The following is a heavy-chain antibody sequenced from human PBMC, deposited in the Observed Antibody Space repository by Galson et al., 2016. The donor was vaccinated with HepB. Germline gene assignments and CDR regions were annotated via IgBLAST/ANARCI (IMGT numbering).Heavy chain of an antibody. Sequence: PALVKPTQTLTLTCTLSGFSVSTSGVAVNWIRQPPGKALEWLALIYWDDDKLYSPSLKSRLTITKDTSKNQVVLKMTNVDPVDTATYYCAHSTLFGVVMQYDFENWGQGILVTVSS. CDR1: GFSVSTSGVA. CDR2: IYWDDDK. J-gene: IGHJ4*02. CDR3: AHSTLFGVVMQYDFEN. D-gene: IGHD3-3*01. V-gene: IGHV2-5*02.